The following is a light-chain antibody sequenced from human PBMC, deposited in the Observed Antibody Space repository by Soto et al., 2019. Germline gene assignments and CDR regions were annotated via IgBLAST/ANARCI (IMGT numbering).Light chain of an antibody. CDR3: LQHDSFPYT. CDR2: AAS. J-gene: IGKJ2*01. V-gene: IGKV1-17*01. Sequence: DIQMTQSPSSLSASEGDTVTTTCRASQDVRSDLGWYQHKPGKAPKRLIYAASRLQGGVPSRFSGSGSGTEFTLTIGSLQPEDSATYYCLQHDSFPYTFGQGTRLEI. CDR1: QDVRSD.